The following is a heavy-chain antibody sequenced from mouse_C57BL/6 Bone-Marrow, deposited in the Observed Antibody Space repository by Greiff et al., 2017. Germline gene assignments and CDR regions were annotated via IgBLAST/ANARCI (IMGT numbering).Heavy chain of an antibody. CDR2: LFPGSGST. CDR3: ARADYYGSDAMDY. D-gene: IGHD1-1*01. J-gene: IGHJ4*01. V-gene: IGHV1-9*01. Sequence: SGAELMKPGASVKLSCKATGYTFTGYWIEWVKQRPGHGLEWIGELFPGSGSTAYNEKFKGKATFTADTSSNSAYMQRSILTTEDSAIYYCARADYYGSDAMDYWGQGTSVTVSS. CDR1: GYTFTGYW.